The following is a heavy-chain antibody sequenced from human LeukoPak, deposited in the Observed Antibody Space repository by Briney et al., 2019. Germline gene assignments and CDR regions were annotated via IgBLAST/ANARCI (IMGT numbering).Heavy chain of an antibody. CDR1: GFTFSIHG. J-gene: IGHJ4*02. Sequence: GGSLRLSCAASGFTFSIHGMHWVRQAPGRGLEWVAVISSDGTKKAYADSVKGRFTISRDNSENTLYLQMSSLRAEHTAVYYCAKRRDYCSGGSCYSLDYWGQGTLVTVSS. V-gene: IGHV3-30*18. D-gene: IGHD2-15*01. CDR3: AKRRDYCSGGSCYSLDY. CDR2: ISSDGTKK.